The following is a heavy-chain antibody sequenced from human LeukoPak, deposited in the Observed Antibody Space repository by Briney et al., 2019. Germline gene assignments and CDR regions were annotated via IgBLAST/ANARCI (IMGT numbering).Heavy chain of an antibody. V-gene: IGHV4-4*07. CDR2: IYTSGST. CDR3: ARDRYHYDFWSGDDAFDI. D-gene: IGHD3-3*01. Sequence: SETLSLTCAVYGGSFSGYYWSWLRQPAGKGLEWIGRIYTSGSTNYNPSLKSRVTMSVDTSKNQFSLKLSSVTAADTAVYYCARDRYHYDFWSGDDAFDIWGQGAMVTVSS. J-gene: IGHJ3*02. CDR1: GGSFSGYY.